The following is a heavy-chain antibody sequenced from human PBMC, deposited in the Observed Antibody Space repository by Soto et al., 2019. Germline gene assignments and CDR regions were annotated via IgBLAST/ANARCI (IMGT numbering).Heavy chain of an antibody. J-gene: IGHJ6*01. D-gene: IGHD3-3*01. CDR1: GGSISSGGYY. V-gene: IGHV4-31*03. CDR3: ARGGLYDFWSGPPFLYYYWRYV. CDR2: IYYSGST. Sequence: SETLSLTTTVSGGSISSGGYYCSWIRQHPGKGLEWIGYIYYSGSTYYNPSLKSRVTISVDTSKNQFSLKLSSVTAADTAVSYCARGGLYDFWSGPPFLYYYWRYVW.